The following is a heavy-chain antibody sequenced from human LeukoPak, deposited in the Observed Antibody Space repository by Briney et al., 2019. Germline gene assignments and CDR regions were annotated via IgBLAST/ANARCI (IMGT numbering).Heavy chain of an antibody. J-gene: IGHJ4*02. CDR2: IWYDGSTK. D-gene: IGHD4-17*01. V-gene: IGHV3-33*01. CDR1: GFTFSSYG. CDR3: ARDPYGDYLPDY. Sequence: GGSLRLSCAASGFTFSSYGMHWVRQAPGKGLEWVAVIWYDGSTKYYADSVKGRFTISRDNSKNTLYLQMNSLRAEDTAVYYCARDPYGDYLPDYWGPGTLVTVSS.